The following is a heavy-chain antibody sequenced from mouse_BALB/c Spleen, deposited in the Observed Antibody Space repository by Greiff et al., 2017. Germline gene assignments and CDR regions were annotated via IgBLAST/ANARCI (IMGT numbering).Heavy chain of an antibody. CDR3: ARDTTASANAMDY. CDR2: ISTYYGDA. Sequence: VQLQQSGAELVRPGVSVKISCKGSGYTFTDYAMHWVKQSHAKSLEWIGVISTYYGDASYNQKFKGKATMTVDKSSSTAYMELARLTSEDSAIYYCARDTTASANAMDYWGQGTSVTVSS. J-gene: IGHJ4*01. D-gene: IGHD1-2*01. CDR1: GYTFTDYA. V-gene: IGHV1S137*01.